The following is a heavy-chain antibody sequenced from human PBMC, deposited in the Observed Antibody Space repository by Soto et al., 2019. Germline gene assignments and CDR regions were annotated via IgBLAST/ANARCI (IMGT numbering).Heavy chain of an antibody. CDR3: ARERDGYNEGYFDY. D-gene: IGHD5-12*01. J-gene: IGHJ4*02. CDR1: GFTFSSYW. V-gene: IGHV3-74*01. CDR2: INSDGSST. Sequence: TGGSLRLSCAASGFTFSSYWMHWVRQAPGKGLVWVSRINSDGSSTSYADSVKGRFTISRDNAKNTLYLQMNSLRAEDTAVYYCARERDGYNEGYFDYWGQGTLVTVSS.